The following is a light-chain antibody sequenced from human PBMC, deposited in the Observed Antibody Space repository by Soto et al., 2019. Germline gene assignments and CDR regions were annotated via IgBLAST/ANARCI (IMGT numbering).Light chain of an antibody. V-gene: IGKV1-39*01. Sequence: IQMTQSPSSLSASVGDTVTITCRASQTIDRYLNWFQQKSGQAPKLLMNDASTLRSGVPSRFSASGSGTDFTLTISSLQTEDYATYYCQQSYNAPFNFGPGTKVDIK. J-gene: IGKJ3*01. CDR1: QTIDRY. CDR3: QQSYNAPFN. CDR2: DAS.